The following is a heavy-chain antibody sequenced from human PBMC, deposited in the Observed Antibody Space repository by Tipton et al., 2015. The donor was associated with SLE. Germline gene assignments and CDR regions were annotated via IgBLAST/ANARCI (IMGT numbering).Heavy chain of an antibody. D-gene: IGHD2-21*02. V-gene: IGHV3-7*01. J-gene: IGHJ4*02. CDR1: GFTVSSNY. CDR2: IQQQDGVDK. CDR3: VRDPVGTGQAIGF. Sequence: QLVQSGGGSVQPGGSLRLSCAASGFTVSSNYMSWVRQAPGKGLEWVANIQQQDGVDKYYVDSVKGRFTISRDNAKNAVYLQMDSLRVEDTAVYYCVRDPVGTGQAIGFWGQGTLVTVSS.